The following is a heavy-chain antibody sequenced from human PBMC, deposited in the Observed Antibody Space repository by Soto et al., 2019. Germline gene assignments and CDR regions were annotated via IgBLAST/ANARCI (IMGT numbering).Heavy chain of an antibody. CDR3: ARDRDYAFDY. CDR1: GFTFNTYR. J-gene: IGHJ4*02. CDR2: VSPDGSM. D-gene: IGHD2-2*01. Sequence: PWGSLRVSWISPGFTFNTYRMAWVRQAPGKGLEWISYVSPDGSMYYADSVKSRFTISRDNAKNSLYLQMNSLRDEDTAVYYCARDRDYAFDYWGQGTLVTVSS. V-gene: IGHV3-48*02.